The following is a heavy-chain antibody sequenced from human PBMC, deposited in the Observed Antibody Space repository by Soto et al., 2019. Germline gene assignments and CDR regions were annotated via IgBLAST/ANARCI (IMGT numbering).Heavy chain of an antibody. J-gene: IGHJ5*02. V-gene: IGHV4-30-4*01. Sequence: PSETLSLTCTVSGGSISSGDYYWSWIRQPPGKGLEWIGYIYYSGSTYYNPSLKSRVTISVDTSKNQFSLKLSSVTAADTAVYYCAIYSITMVRGVIIPPENWFDPWGQGTLVTVSS. CDR2: IYYSGST. D-gene: IGHD3-10*01. CDR1: GGSISSGDYY. CDR3: AIYSITMVRGVIIPPENWFDP.